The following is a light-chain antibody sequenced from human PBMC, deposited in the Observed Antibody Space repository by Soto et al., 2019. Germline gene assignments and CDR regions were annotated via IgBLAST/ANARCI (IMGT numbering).Light chain of an antibody. CDR1: QSVSSY. V-gene: IGKV3-11*01. J-gene: IGKJ1*01. CDR3: QQRSDWPWT. CDR2: EAS. Sequence: ESVFAPSPAGLPLSRGERAALSCRASQSVSSYLAWYEQKPGQAPRLLMYEASNRATGIPARFSGGGSGTDFTLTISSLEPEDFAVYYCQQRSDWPWTFGQGTKV.